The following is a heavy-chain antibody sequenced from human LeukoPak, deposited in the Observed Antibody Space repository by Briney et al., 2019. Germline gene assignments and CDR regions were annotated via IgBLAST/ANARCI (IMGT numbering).Heavy chain of an antibody. CDR1: GGSFSGYY. CDR2: IYYSGST. CDR3: ATDPGDSTTSWHYFDF. V-gene: IGHV4-31*11. D-gene: IGHD2-2*01. J-gene: IGHJ4*02. Sequence: TSETLSLTCAVYGGSFSGYYWSWIRQHPGKGLEWIGYIYYSGSTDYNPSLKSRVTISVDTSKNQFSLKLSSVTAADTAVYYCATDPGDSTTSWHYFDFWGQGTLVTVSS.